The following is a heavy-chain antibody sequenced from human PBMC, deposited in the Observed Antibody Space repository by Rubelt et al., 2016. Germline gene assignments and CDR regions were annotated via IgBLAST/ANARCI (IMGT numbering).Heavy chain of an antibody. D-gene: IGHD3-16*01. CDR2: SAYNGNT. CDR3: ARVGGDDGY. V-gene: IGHV1-18*01. Sequence: SAYNGNTNYARKLQGRVTMTTDTSTSTAYMELRSLRSDDTAVYYCARVGGDDGYWGQGTLVTVSS. J-gene: IGHJ4*02.